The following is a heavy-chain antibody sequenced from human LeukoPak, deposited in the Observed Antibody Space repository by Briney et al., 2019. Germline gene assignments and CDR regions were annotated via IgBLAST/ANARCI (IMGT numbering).Heavy chain of an antibody. CDR3: ASEYGSGSYYNAAFDI. J-gene: IGHJ3*02. Sequence: GASVKVSCKASGGTFSSYATSWVRQAPGQGLEWMGGIIPIFGTANYAQKFQGRVTITADKSTSTAYMELSSLRSEDTAVYYCASEYGSGSYYNAAFDIWGQGTMVTVSS. D-gene: IGHD3-10*01. CDR2: IIPIFGTA. CDR1: GGTFSSYA. V-gene: IGHV1-69*06.